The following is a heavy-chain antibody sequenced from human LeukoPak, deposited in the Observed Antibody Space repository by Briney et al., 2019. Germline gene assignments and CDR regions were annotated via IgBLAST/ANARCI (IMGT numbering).Heavy chain of an antibody. CDR3: ARGSPNCSDGSCYSHFDY. CDR2: IIPIFDTT. D-gene: IGHD2-15*01. Sequence: SVKVSCKASGGTFSTYAISWVRQAPGQGLEWMGGIIPIFDTTNYAQKFRGRVTITTDESTSTAYMELSSLRSEDTAIYYCARGSPNCSDGSCYSHFDYWGQGTLVTVSS. CDR1: GGTFSTYA. V-gene: IGHV1-69*05. J-gene: IGHJ4*02.